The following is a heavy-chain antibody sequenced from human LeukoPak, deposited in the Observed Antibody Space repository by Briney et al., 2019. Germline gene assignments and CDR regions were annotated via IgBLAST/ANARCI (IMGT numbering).Heavy chain of an antibody. V-gene: IGHV4-39*02. CDR1: GGSISSSSYY. Sequence: PSETQSLTCTVSGGSISSSSYYWGWIRQPPGKGLEWIGSIYYSGSTYYNPSLKSRVTISVDTSKNQFSLKLSSVTAADTAVYYCAREYSSSSGVDVWGQGTTVTVSS. D-gene: IGHD6-6*01. J-gene: IGHJ6*02. CDR3: AREYSSSSGVDV. CDR2: IYYSGST.